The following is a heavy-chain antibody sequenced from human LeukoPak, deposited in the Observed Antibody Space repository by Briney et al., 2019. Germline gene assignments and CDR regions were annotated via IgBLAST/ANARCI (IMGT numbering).Heavy chain of an antibody. J-gene: IGHJ4*02. CDR2: ISYDRSNK. D-gene: IGHD2-2*01. CDR3: ARDSRSRVIPSAMAYYFDY. Sequence: GRSLRLSCAASGFTFSNYAIHWVRQAPGKGLGRVAVISYDRSNKYYADSVKGRFTISRDNSKNTLYLQMNSLRAEDTAVYYCARDSRSRVIPSAMAYYFDYWGQGTLVTVSS. V-gene: IGHV3-30*04. CDR1: GFTFSNYA.